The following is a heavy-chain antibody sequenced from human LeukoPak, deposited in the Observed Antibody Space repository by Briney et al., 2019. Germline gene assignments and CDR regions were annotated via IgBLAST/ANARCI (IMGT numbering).Heavy chain of an antibody. Sequence: GGSLRLSCAASGFTFTNFAMHWVRQAPGKGLEWVANIKQDGSEKYYVDSVKGRFTISRDNAKNSLYLQMNSLRAEDTAVYYCARRAPQYYYDSSGYSGYYFDYWGQGTLVTVSS. V-gene: IGHV3-7*01. D-gene: IGHD3-22*01. CDR3: ARRAPQYYYDSSGYSGYYFDY. CDR2: IKQDGSEK. J-gene: IGHJ4*02. CDR1: GFTFTNFA.